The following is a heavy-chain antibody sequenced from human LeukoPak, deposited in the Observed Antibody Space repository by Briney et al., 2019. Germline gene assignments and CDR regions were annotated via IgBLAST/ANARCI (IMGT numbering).Heavy chain of an antibody. Sequence: PSETLSLTCTVSGGSISSGDYYWSWIRQPPGKGLEWIGYIYYSGSTYYNPSLKSRVTISVDTSKNQFSLKLSSVTAADTAVYYCARGDSGYEAYCGGDCYPGIYFDYWGQGTLVTVSS. V-gene: IGHV4-30-4*01. CDR2: IYYSGST. CDR3: ARGDSGYEAYCGGDCYPGIYFDY. CDR1: GGSISSGDYY. J-gene: IGHJ4*02. D-gene: IGHD2-21*02.